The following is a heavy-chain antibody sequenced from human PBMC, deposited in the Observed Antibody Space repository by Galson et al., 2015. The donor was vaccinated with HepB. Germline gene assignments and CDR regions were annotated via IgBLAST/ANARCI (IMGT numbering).Heavy chain of an antibody. J-gene: IGHJ4*01. D-gene: IGHD5-12*01. Sequence: SLRLSCATSGFTFNSFAMAWVRQAPGKGLEWVSFISAGESSIYYAHSVKGRFTISRDNAERLVYLQMNSLSVEDTAIYYCARVSARRQGGYRHAWGFDYWGQGTLVTVSS. CDR3: ARVSARRQGGYRHAWGFDY. CDR2: ISAGESSI. CDR1: GFTFNSFA. V-gene: IGHV3-21*01.